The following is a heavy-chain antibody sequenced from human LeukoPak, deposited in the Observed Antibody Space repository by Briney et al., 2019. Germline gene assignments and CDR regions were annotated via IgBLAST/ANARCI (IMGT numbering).Heavy chain of an antibody. CDR3: ASGADYSNYYFNY. V-gene: IGHV4-61*01. J-gene: IGHJ4*02. CDR2: IYYSGST. D-gene: IGHD4-11*01. Sequence: SETLSLTCTVSGGSISSSSYYWSWIRQPPGKGLEWIGYIYYSGSTNYNPSLKSRVTISVDTSRNQFSLRLSSVTAADTAVYYCASGADYSNYYFNYWGQGTLVTVSS. CDR1: GGSISSSSYY.